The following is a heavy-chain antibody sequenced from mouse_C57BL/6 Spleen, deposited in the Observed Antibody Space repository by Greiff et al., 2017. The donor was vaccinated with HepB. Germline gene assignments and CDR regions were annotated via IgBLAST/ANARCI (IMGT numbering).Heavy chain of an antibody. J-gene: IGHJ2*01. D-gene: IGHD2-4*01. Sequence: EVQLVESGGGLVKPGGSLKLSCAASGFTFSSYAMSWVRQTPEKRLEWVATISDGGSYTYYPDNVKGRFTISRDNAKNNLYLQMSHLKSEDTAMYYCARGPYDYDYWGQGTTLTVSS. V-gene: IGHV5-4*01. CDR3: ARGPYDYDY. CDR2: ISDGGSYT. CDR1: GFTFSSYA.